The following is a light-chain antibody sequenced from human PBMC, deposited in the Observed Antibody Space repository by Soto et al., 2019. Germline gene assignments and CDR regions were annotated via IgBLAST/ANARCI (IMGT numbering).Light chain of an antibody. V-gene: IGKV3-20*01. Sequence: EIVLTQSPGTLSLSPGERATLSCRASQSVRSSYLAWYQQKPGQAPRLLIYHASNRVTGIPDRFSGSGSGTDFTLTISRLEPEDFAVYYCQQYGVSPGTFGQGTKVEIK. CDR2: HAS. CDR3: QQYGVSPGT. J-gene: IGKJ1*01. CDR1: QSVRSSY.